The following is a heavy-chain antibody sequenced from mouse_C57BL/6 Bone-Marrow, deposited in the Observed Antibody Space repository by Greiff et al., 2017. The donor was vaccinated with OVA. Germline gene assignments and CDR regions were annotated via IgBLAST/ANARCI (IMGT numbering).Heavy chain of an antibody. J-gene: IGHJ2*01. CDR3: ARRGWDGFDY. CDR2: ISNGGGST. CDR1: GFTFSDYY. V-gene: IGHV5-12*01. Sequence: EVQRVESGGGLVQPGGSLKLSCAASGFTFSDYYMYWVRQTPEKRLEWVAYISNGGGSTYYPDTVKGRFTFSRDNAKNTLYLQMSRLKSKATAMYYCARRGWDGFDYWGQGTTLTVSA. D-gene: IGHD4-1*01.